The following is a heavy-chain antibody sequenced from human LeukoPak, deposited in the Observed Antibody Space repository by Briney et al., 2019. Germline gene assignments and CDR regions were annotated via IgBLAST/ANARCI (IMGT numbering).Heavy chain of an antibody. CDR1: GYTFTGYY. CDR2: ISAYNGNT. D-gene: IGHD6-25*01. Sequence: ASVKVSCKASGYTFTGYYMHWVRQAPGQGLEWMGWISAYNGNTNYAQKLQGRVTMTTDTSTSTAYMELRSLRSDDTAVYYCARDSTGIAANWGQGTLVTVSS. CDR3: ARDSTGIAAN. V-gene: IGHV1-18*04. J-gene: IGHJ4*02.